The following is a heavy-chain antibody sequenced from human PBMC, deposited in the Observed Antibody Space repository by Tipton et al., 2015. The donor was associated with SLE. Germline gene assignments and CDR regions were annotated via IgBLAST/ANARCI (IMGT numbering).Heavy chain of an antibody. D-gene: IGHD3-22*01. V-gene: IGHV4-31*03. CDR2: VFSSGTT. CDR3: ARYFYDSSGVCLFDF. J-gene: IGHJ4*02. CDR1: GGSISTYY. Sequence: TLSLTCTVSGGSISTYYWSWIRQHPGKGLEWIGYVFSSGTTYYNPSLKGRLSLSLDTSQNQLSLKLSSVTSADTAVYYCARYFYDSSGVCLFDFWGQGTLVTVSS.